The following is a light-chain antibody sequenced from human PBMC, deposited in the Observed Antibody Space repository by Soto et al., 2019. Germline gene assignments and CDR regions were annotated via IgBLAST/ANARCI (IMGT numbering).Light chain of an antibody. Sequence: EIVMTQSPATLSVSPGERATLSCRASQSVSSNLAWYQQKPGQAPRLLIYGASTRATGIPARFSGSGSGTEFTLTISSLQSEDFAVYYCQQYNNWPPGWTFGQGTKVEIE. CDR3: QQYNNWPPGWT. CDR1: QSVSSN. J-gene: IGKJ1*01. V-gene: IGKV3-15*01. CDR2: GAS.